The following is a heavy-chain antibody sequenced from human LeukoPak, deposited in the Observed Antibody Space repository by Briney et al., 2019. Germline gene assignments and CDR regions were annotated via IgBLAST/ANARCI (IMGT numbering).Heavy chain of an antibody. V-gene: IGHV1-46*01. CDR3: AAAVMMHGEPIPAN. CDR1: GYTFSSHY. D-gene: IGHD3-16*01. J-gene: IGHJ4*02. CDR2: INPSGGST. Sequence: VASVKVSCKASGYTFSSHYMHWVRQAPGQGLEWMGIINPSGGSTSYAQKFQGRVTMTRDKSTSKVYMELKNVRSEDTAVYSCAAAVMMHGEPIPANWGQGTPVTVSS.